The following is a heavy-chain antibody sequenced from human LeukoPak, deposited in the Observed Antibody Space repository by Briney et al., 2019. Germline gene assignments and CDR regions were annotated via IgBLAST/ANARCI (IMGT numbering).Heavy chain of an antibody. V-gene: IGHV3-21*01. CDR1: GFTLSGHS. J-gene: IGHJ4*02. D-gene: IGHD5-18*01. Sequence: GGSLRLSCAATGFTLSGHSMNWVRQAPGKGLEWVSSISSSSSYIYYADSVKGRFTISRDNAKNSLYLQMNSLRAEDTAVYYCATSGYSYGRNDYWGQGTLVTVSS. CDR2: ISSSSSYI. CDR3: ATSGYSYGRNDY.